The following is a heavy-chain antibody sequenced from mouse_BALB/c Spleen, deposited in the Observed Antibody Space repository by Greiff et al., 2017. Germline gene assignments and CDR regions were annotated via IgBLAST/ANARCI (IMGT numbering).Heavy chain of an antibody. J-gene: IGHJ4*01. V-gene: IGHV4-1*02. CDR2: INPDSSTI. D-gene: IGHD1-1*01. CDR3: ARLIYYYGSPYAMDY. CDR1: GFDFSRYW. Sequence: EVQLQESGGGLVQPGGSLKLSCAASGFDFSRYWMSWVRQAPGKGLEWIGEINPDSSTINYTPSLKDKFIISRDNAKNTLYLQMSKVRSEDTALYYCARLIYYYGSPYAMDYWGQGTSVTVSS.